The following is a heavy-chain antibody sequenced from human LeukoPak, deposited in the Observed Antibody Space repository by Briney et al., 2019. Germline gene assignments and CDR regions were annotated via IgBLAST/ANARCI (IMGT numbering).Heavy chain of an antibody. D-gene: IGHD2-8*01. CDR2: IYPGDSDT. CDR1: GYSFTFYW. V-gene: IGHV5-51*01. CDR3: ARGSVYATLWSWFDP. Sequence: GESLKISCKGSGYSFTFYWIGWVRQMPGKGLEWMGIIYPGDSDTRYSPSFQGQVTISADKSISTAYLQWSSLKASDTAMYYCARGSVYATLWSWFDPWGQGTLVTVSS. J-gene: IGHJ5*02.